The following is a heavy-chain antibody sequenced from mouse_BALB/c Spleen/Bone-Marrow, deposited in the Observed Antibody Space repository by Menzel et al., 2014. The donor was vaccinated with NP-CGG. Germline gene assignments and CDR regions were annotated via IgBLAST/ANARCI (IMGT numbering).Heavy chain of an antibody. V-gene: IGHV4-1*02. Sequence: VQLQQSGGGLVQPGGSLKLSCAASGFDFSRYWMSWVRQAPGKGLEWIGEINPDSSTITYTPSLKDKFVISRDNAKNTLYLQMIKVRSEDTALYYCAGFIASVEGFAYWGQGTLVTVSA. D-gene: IGHD1-1*01. CDR1: GFDFSRYW. J-gene: IGHJ3*01. CDR3: AGFIASVEGFAY. CDR2: INPDSSTI.